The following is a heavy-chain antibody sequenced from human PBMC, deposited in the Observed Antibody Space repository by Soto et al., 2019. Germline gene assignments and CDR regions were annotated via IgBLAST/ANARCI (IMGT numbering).Heavy chain of an antibody. CDR1: GGSFSGYY. CDR2: INHSGST. D-gene: IGHD3-22*01. CDR3: ARALAPLTTWPYYYYMDV. J-gene: IGHJ6*03. Sequence: SETLSLTCAVYGGSFSGYYWSWIRQPPGKGLEWIGEINHSGSTNYNPSLKSRVTISVDTSKNQFSLKLSSVTAADTAVYYCARALAPLTTWPYYYYMDVWRKGTRVTVSS. V-gene: IGHV4-34*01.